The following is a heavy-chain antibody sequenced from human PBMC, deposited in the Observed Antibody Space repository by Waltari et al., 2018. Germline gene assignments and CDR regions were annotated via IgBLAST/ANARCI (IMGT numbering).Heavy chain of an antibody. Sequence: QVQLQESGPGLVKPSQTLSLTCTVSGGSISSGSYYWSWIRPPAGKGLEWIGRIYTSGSTNYNPSLKSRVTISVDTSKNQFSLKLSSVTAADTAVYYCARGIGYCSGGSCYSSYYYYYYGMDVWGQGTTVTVSS. J-gene: IGHJ6*02. CDR3: ARGIGYCSGGSCYSSYYYYYYGMDV. CDR2: IYTSGST. D-gene: IGHD2-15*01. V-gene: IGHV4-61*02. CDR1: GGSISSGSYY.